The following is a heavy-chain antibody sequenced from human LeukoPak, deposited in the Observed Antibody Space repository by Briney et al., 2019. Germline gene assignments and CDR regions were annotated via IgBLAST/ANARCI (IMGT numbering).Heavy chain of an antibody. CDR3: AKDQSKVVVAATSDY. CDR2: ISGSGGST. Sequence: GGSLRLSCAASGFTFSIYAMSWVRQAPGKGLEWVSAISGSGGSTYYADSVKGRFTISRDNSKNTLYLQMNSLRAEDTAVYYCAKDQSKVVVAATSDYWGQGTLVTVSS. V-gene: IGHV3-23*01. CDR1: GFTFSIYA. J-gene: IGHJ4*02. D-gene: IGHD2-15*01.